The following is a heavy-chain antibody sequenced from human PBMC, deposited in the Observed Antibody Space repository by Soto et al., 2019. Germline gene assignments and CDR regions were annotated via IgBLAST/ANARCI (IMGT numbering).Heavy chain of an antibody. CDR3: ARSSPPNY. CDR2: ISAYNGNT. V-gene: IGHV1-18*01. D-gene: IGHD6-6*01. CDR1: GYTFTSYG. Sequence: QVQLVQSGAEVKKPGASVKVSCKASGYTFTSYGISWVRQAPGQGLEGMGRISAYNGNTNYAQTVQGRLTMTKDTATNTAYMELRSLRSDDTAVYYWARSSPPNYWGQGTLVTVSS. J-gene: IGHJ4*02.